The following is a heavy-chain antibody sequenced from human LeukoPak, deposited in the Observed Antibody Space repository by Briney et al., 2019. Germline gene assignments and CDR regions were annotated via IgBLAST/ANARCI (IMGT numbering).Heavy chain of an antibody. J-gene: IGHJ5*02. V-gene: IGHV4-59*01. CDR2: IYYSGST. CDR3: AREAPYYCGSGWEDWFDP. D-gene: IGHD3-10*01. CDR1: GGSISSYY. Sequence: SETLSLTCTVSGGSISSYYWSWIRQPPGKGLEWIGYIYYSGSTNYNPSLKSRVTISVDTSKNQFSLKLSSVTAADTAVYYCAREAPYYCGSGWEDWFDPWGQGTLVTVSS.